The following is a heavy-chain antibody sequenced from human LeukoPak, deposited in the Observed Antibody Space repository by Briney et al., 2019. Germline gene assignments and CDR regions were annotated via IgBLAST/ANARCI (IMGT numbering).Heavy chain of an antibody. CDR2: INHSGST. CDR1: GGSFCGYY. J-gene: IGHJ5*02. D-gene: IGHD3-3*01. Sequence: PSETLSLTCAVYGGSFCGYYWSWIRQPPGKGLEWIGEINHSGSTNYNPPLKSRITISVDTSKNQFTQKLSSVTAASTAVYYCASRGYDFWSGYYPNWFDPWGQGTLVTVSS. CDR3: ASRGYDFWSGYYPNWFDP. V-gene: IGHV4-34*01.